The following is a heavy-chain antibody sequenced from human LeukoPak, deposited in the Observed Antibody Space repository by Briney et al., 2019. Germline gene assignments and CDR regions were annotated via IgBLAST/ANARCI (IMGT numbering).Heavy chain of an antibody. V-gene: IGHV3-74*01. CDR3: ARGSPASV. CDR2: INAEGRTT. D-gene: IGHD2-2*01. CDR1: AFTFSSYW. J-gene: IGHJ4*02. Sequence: PGVSLRLSCAASAFTFSSYWMHWVRQAPGKGLVWVSRINAEGRTTNYADSVQRRFTISRDHAENTLYLQMNRLRAEDTAVYYCARGSPASVWCQGALVTVSS.